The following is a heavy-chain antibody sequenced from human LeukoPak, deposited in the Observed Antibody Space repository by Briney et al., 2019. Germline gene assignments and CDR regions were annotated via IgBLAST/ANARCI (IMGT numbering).Heavy chain of an antibody. CDR3: ARDQRRGYYYDSSGTLGNY. Sequence: ASVKVSCKASGGTFSSYAISWVRQAPGQGLEWMGWISAYNGNTNYAQKLQGRVTMTTDTSTSTAYMELRSLRSDDTAVYYCARDQRRGYYYDSSGTLGNYWGQGTLVTVSS. J-gene: IGHJ4*02. V-gene: IGHV1-18*01. D-gene: IGHD3-22*01. CDR1: GGTFSSYA. CDR2: ISAYNGNT.